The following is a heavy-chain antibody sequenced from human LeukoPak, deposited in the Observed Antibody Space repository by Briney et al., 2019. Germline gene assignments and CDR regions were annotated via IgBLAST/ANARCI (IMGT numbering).Heavy chain of an antibody. CDR1: GFTFSSYE. V-gene: IGHV3-48*03. CDR3: ARSPQTYYDILTGYHPPHYFDY. Sequence: PGGSLRLSCAASGFTFSSYEMNWVRQAPGKGLEWVSYISSSGSTIYYAYSVKGRFTISRDNAKNSLYLQMNSLRAEDTAVYYCARSPQTYYDILTGYHPPHYFDYWGQGTLVTVSS. D-gene: IGHD3-9*01. CDR2: ISSSGSTI. J-gene: IGHJ4*02.